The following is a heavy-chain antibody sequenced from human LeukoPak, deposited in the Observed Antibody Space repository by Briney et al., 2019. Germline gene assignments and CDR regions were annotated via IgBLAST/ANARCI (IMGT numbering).Heavy chain of an antibody. CDR3: AKDYYDSSGYASSYYYYYMDV. D-gene: IGHD3-22*01. V-gene: IGHV3-30*02. CDR2: IRYDGSNK. Sequence: GGSLRLSCAASGFTFRSYGMHWVRQAPGKGLEWVAFIRYDGSNKYYADSVKGRFTISRDNSKNTLYLQMNSLRAEDTAVYYCAKDYYDSSGYASSYYYYYMDVWGKGTTVTISS. CDR1: GFTFRSYG. J-gene: IGHJ6*03.